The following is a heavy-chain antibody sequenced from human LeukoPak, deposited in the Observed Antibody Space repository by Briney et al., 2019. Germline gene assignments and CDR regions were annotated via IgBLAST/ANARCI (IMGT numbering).Heavy chain of an antibody. CDR1: GYSFSNFW. CDR3: ARVGSGATPFDY. V-gene: IGHV5-51*01. Sequence: GESLKISCKGYGYSFSNFWIGWVRQMPGKGLEWMGIIYPGDSHTRHSPSFQGQVTITTDKSISTAYLQWSSLKASDTAMYYCARVGSGATPFDYWGQGTLVTVSP. D-gene: IGHD1-26*01. CDR2: IYPGDSHT. J-gene: IGHJ4*02.